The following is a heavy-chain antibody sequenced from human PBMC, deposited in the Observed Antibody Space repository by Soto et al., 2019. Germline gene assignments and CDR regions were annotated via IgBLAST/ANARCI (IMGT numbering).Heavy chain of an antibody. V-gene: IGHV3-23*01. CDR3: AKERLGRGVDY. CDR1: GFTFSNYA. J-gene: IGHJ4*02. Sequence: PGGSLRLSCAASGFTFSNYAMTWFRQAPGKGLEWVSTINNSGGSTYYADSVKGRFTISRDNSKNTLYLQVNSLRAEGTAVYYCAKERLGRGVDYWGQGTLVTVSS. D-gene: IGHD3-10*01. CDR2: INNSGGST.